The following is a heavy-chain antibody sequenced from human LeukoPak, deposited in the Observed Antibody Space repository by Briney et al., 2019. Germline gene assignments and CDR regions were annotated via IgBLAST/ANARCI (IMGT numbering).Heavy chain of an antibody. D-gene: IGHD3/OR15-3a*01. CDR3: ARDRDWAFDY. J-gene: IGHJ4*02. Sequence: GGSLRLSCEASGFTFSSYWMHWVRQAPGKGLEWVSSISGSGDSTYYAGSVKGRFTISRDNAKNSLYLQMNSLRAEDTAVYYCARDRDWAFDYWGQGTLVTVSS. CDR1: GFTFSSYW. CDR2: ISGSGDST. V-gene: IGHV3-21*01.